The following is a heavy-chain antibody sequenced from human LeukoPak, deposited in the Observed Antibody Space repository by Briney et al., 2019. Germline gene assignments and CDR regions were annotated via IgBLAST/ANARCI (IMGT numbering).Heavy chain of an antibody. CDR2: MNPNSGNT. D-gene: IGHD6-19*01. CDR3: ARAAVAGISYYYYMDV. CDR1: GYTFTSYD. V-gene: IGHV1-8*02. J-gene: IGHJ6*03. Sequence: ASVKVSCKASGYTFTSYDINWVRQATGQGLEWMGWMNPNSGNTGYAQKFQGRVTMTRNTSISTAYMELSSLRSEDTAVYYCARAAVAGISYYYYMDVWGKGTTVIISS.